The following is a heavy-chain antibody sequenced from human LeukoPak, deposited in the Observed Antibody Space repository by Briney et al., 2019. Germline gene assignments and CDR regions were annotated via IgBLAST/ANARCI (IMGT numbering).Heavy chain of an antibody. CDR1: GGSISSSSYY. CDR3: ARRKGGYSYGYGWFDP. V-gene: IGHV4-39*07. D-gene: IGHD5-18*01. J-gene: IGHJ5*02. CDR2: IYYSGST. Sequence: PSETLSLTCTVSGGSISSSSYYWGWIRQPPGKGLEWIGSIYYSGSTYYNPSLKSRVTISVDTSKNQFSLKLSSVTAADTAVYYCARRKGGYSYGYGWFDPWGQGTLVTVSS.